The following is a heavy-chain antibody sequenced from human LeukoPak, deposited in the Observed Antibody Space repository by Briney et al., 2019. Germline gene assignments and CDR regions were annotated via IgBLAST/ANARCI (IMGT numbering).Heavy chain of an antibody. J-gene: IGHJ4*02. CDR1: GYIFTSYT. CDR3: ARHGYSSGWYYFDY. Sequence: ASVKVSCKASGYIFTSYTINWVRQAPGQGLEWMGWISVYNGNTKYAEKLQGRVTMTTDTSTSTAYMELRSLRADDTAVYYCARHGYSSGWYYFDYWGQGTLVTVSS. CDR2: ISVYNGNT. V-gene: IGHV1-18*01. D-gene: IGHD6-19*01.